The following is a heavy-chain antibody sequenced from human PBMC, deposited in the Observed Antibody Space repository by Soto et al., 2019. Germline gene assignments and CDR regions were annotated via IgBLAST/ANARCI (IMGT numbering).Heavy chain of an antibody. CDR3: ARRGSGSYYGY. D-gene: IGHD1-26*01. CDR2: ISGSGGST. J-gene: IGHJ4*02. CDR1: GFTFSSYA. V-gene: IGHV3-23*01. Sequence: EVQLLESGGGLVQPGGSLRLSCAASGFTFSSYAMRWVRQAPVKGLEWVSAISGSGGSTYYADSVKGRFTISRENSKSTLVLQTNSLGAEDTAVYYCARRGSGSYYGYWGQGTLVTVSS.